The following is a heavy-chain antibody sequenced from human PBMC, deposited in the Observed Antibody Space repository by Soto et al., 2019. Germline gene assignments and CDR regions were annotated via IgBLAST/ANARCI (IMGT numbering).Heavy chain of an antibody. D-gene: IGHD1-26*01. J-gene: IGHJ4*02. CDR2: IYHSGST. Sequence: PSETLSLTCDVSCYSSGNGYYWGWIRQPPGKGLEWIGTIYHSGSTSYNPSLKSRVTMSVDTSKNQFSLKVRSVTAADTALYCCARETGSYRYYFDYWGQGTLVTVSS. V-gene: IGHV4-38-2*02. CDR3: ARETGSYRYYFDY. CDR1: CYSSGNGYY.